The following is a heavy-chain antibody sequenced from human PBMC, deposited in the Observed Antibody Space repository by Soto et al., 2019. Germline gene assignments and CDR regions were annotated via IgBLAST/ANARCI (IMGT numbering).Heavy chain of an antibody. CDR3: AREGGIQAGTDYYYYGRDV. Sequence: SQTLSLTCAISGDSVSSNSAAWNWIRQSPSRGLEWLGRTYYRSKWYNDYAVSVKSRITINPDTSKNQFSLQLNSVTPGDTAVYYCAREGGIQAGTDYYYYGRDVWGQGTTVTVSS. CDR1: GDSVSSNSAA. V-gene: IGHV6-1*01. J-gene: IGHJ6*02. D-gene: IGHD6-13*01. CDR2: TYYRSKWYN.